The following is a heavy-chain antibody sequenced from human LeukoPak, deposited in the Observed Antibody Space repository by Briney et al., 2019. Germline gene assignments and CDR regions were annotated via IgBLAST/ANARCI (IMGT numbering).Heavy chain of an antibody. CDR3: AKDGPPHYYYYYMDV. V-gene: IGHV3-30*02. CDR2: IRYDGSNK. CDR1: GFTFSSYG. J-gene: IGHJ6*03. Sequence: GGSLRLSCAASGFTFSSYGMHWVRQAPGKGLEWVAFIRYDGSNKYYADSVKGRFTISRDNSKNTLYLQMNSLRAEDTAVYYCAKDGPPHYYYYYMDVWGKGTTVTVSS.